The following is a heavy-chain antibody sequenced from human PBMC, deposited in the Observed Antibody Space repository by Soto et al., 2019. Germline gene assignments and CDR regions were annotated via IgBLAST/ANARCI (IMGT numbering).Heavy chain of an antibody. V-gene: IGHV5-10-1*01. J-gene: IGHJ6*02. CDR2: IDPSDSYT. Sequence: PGESLKISCKGSGYSFTSYWISWVGQMPGKGLEWMGRIDPSDSYTNYSPSFQGHVTISADKSISTAYLQWSSLKASDTAMYYCARLYREGRYYYGMDVWGQGTTVTVSS. D-gene: IGHD3-16*02. CDR3: ARLYREGRYYYGMDV. CDR1: GYSFTSYW.